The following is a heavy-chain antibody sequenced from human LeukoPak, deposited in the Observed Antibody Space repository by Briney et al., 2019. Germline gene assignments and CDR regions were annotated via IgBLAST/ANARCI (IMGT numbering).Heavy chain of an antibody. Sequence: ASVKVSCKASGYTFTSYDINWVRQATGQGLEWMGWMNPNSGNTGYAQKFQGRVTMTRNTSISTAYMELSSLRSDDTAVYYCARVNMITSLSDFLFDYWGQGTLVTVSS. CDR1: GYTFTSYD. V-gene: IGHV1-8*01. CDR2: MNPNSGNT. CDR3: ARVNMITSLSDFLFDY. D-gene: IGHD3-16*01. J-gene: IGHJ4*02.